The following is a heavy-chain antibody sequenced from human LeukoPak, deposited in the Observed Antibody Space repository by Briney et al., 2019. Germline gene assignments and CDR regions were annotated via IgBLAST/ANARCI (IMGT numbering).Heavy chain of an antibody. CDR3: AKLPYQYVSGSPSWLDP. V-gene: IGHV3-23*01. D-gene: IGHD3-10*01. CDR2: IGGSSRKI. Sequence: GGSLRLSCAASGFTFSSYAMTWVRQAPGKGLEWVSGIGGSSRKIFYADSVKGRFTISRANSKNTLYLQMNTLRAEDTAIYFCAKLPYQYVSGSPSWLDPGGQGPLVSVS. J-gene: IGHJ5*02. CDR1: GFTFSSYA.